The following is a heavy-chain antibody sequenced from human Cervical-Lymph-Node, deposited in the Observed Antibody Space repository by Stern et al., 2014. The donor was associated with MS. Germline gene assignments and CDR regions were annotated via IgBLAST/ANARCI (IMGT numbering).Heavy chain of an antibody. V-gene: IGHV1-2*02. CDR2: ILPKAGDA. Sequence: VQLVESGAEVKKPGASVKVSCKASGYTFAGYHVQWVRQAPGQGLEWMGWILPKAGDANYAQKFQGRVSMTGDTSISTAYMELSGLTFDDTATYYCARDRDFSSWGDFDYWGQGTLVTVSP. CDR3: ARDRDFSSWGDFDY. D-gene: IGHD6-13*01. J-gene: IGHJ4*02. CDR1: GYTFAGYH.